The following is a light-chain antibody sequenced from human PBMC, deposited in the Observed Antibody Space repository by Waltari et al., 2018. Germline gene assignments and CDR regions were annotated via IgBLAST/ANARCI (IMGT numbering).Light chain of an antibody. CDR3: GTWDRSLSAVV. CDR1: SSNIGDRNNY. Sequence: QSVLTKPPSVSAAPGQKVTISCFGSSSNIGDRNNYVSWYQQLPGTAPKLVIYDNNKRPSGIPDRFSASKSGTSATLGITGLETGDEADYYCGTWDRSLSAVVFGGGTKLTVL. CDR2: DNN. J-gene: IGLJ2*01. V-gene: IGLV1-51*01.